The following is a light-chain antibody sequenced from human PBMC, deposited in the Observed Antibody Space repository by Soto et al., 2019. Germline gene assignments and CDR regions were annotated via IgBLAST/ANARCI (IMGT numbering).Light chain of an antibody. V-gene: IGKV1-6*01. CDR3: LQEYNYPRT. Sequence: AIQVTQSPSSLSASVGGRVTITCRASQAIRTDLGWYQQKPGKAPKLLIFAASNLHSGVPSRFSGSGSGTDFTLTINNLQAEDFATYYCLQEYNYPRTFGQGTKVDIK. J-gene: IGKJ1*01. CDR2: AAS. CDR1: QAIRTD.